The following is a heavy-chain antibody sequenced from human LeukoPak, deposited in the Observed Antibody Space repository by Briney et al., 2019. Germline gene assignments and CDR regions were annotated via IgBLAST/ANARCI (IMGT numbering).Heavy chain of an antibody. CDR2: INHSGST. Sequence: SETLSLTCAVYGGSFSGYYWSWIRQPPGKGLEWIGEINHSGSTNYNPSLKSRVTISVDTSKNQFSLKLSSVTAADTAVYYCAREAYYYDSSGYYWGYYFDYWGQGTLVTVSS. D-gene: IGHD3-22*01. V-gene: IGHV4-34*01. CDR3: AREAYYYDSSGYYWGYYFDY. J-gene: IGHJ4*02. CDR1: GGSFSGYY.